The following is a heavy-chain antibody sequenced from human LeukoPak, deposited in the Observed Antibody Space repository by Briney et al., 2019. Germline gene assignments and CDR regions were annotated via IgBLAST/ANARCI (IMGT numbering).Heavy chain of an antibody. V-gene: IGHV4-59*01. CDR2: GLYRGST. Sequence: PSETLSLTCTVSGASISSYYWSWIRQPPGKGLEWIGYGLYRGSTNYNPSLKSRVTISLDTSKNEFSLKLTSVTAADTAMYYCVRVGYFGSGSYESLDPWGQGTLVTVSS. D-gene: IGHD3-10*01. CDR3: VRVGYFGSGSYESLDP. J-gene: IGHJ5*02. CDR1: GASISSYY.